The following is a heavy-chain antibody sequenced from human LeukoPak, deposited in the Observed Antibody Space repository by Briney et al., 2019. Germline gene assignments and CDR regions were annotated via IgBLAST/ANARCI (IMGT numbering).Heavy chain of an antibody. J-gene: IGHJ4*02. Sequence: GGSLRLSCAASGFTFSSYEMNWVRQAPGKGLEWVSYISSSGTAIYYADSVKGRFTISRDNAKNSLYLHMNSLRAEDTAVYYCARDSSSWPYFDYWGQGTLVTVSS. D-gene: IGHD6-13*01. CDR1: GFTFSSYE. CDR3: ARDSSSWPYFDY. V-gene: IGHV3-48*03. CDR2: ISSSGTAI.